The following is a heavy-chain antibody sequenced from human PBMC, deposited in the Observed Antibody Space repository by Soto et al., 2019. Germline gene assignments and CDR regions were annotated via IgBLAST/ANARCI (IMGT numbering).Heavy chain of an antibody. CDR2: IDWDDDK. CDR3: ARIPPSYFFFYVCDEQGDVHSCPTRGSSDL. D-gene: IGHD2-8*01. J-gene: IGHJ2*01. Sequence: SWIRQPPGKALEWLARIDWDDDKYYSTSLKTRLTISKDTSKNQVVLTMTNMEPVDTATYYCARIPPSYFFFYVCDEQGDVHSCPTRGSSDL. V-gene: IGHV2-70*11.